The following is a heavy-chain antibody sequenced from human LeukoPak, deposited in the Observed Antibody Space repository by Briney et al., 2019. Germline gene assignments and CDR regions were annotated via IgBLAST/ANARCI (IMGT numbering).Heavy chain of an antibody. J-gene: IGHJ3*02. Sequence: PSGTLSLTCAVSGGSISSSNWWSWVRQPPGKGLEWIGEIYHSGSTNYNPSLRSRVTISVDKSKNQFSLKLSSVTAADTAVYYCARVVWFGELLENAFDIWGQGTMVTVSS. V-gene: IGHV4-4*02. D-gene: IGHD3-10*01. CDR2: IYHSGST. CDR1: GGSISSSNW. CDR3: ARVVWFGELLENAFDI.